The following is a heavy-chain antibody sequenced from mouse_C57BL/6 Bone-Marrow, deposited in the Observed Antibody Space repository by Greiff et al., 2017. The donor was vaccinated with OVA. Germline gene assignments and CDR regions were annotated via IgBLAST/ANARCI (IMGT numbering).Heavy chain of an antibody. D-gene: IGHD2-5*01. Sequence: QVQLKQPGAELVKPGASVKMSCKASGYTFTSYWITWVKQSTGQGLEWIGDIYPGSGSTNYNEKFKSKATLTVDTSSSTAYMQLSSLTSEDSAVYYCARDSNSWFAYWGQGTLVTVSA. CDR2: IYPGSGST. CDR1: GYTFTSYW. J-gene: IGHJ3*01. CDR3: ARDSNSWFAY. V-gene: IGHV1-55*01.